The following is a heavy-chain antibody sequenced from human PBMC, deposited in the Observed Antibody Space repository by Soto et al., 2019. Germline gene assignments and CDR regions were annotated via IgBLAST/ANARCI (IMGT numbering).Heavy chain of an antibody. CDR3: ARDSRGYIVYDLGS. J-gene: IGHJ5*02. CDR2: IIASFGTA. Sequence: QVQLVQSGAEVKQPGSSVKVSCKASGGTFSSYAINWVRQAPGQGLEWMGGIIASFGTANYAQKFQGRVTITADEATSTAYLELSSLRSEDTAVDYCARDSRGYIVYDLGSWGQGTLVTVAS. V-gene: IGHV1-69*01. D-gene: IGHD5-12*01. CDR1: GGTFSSYA.